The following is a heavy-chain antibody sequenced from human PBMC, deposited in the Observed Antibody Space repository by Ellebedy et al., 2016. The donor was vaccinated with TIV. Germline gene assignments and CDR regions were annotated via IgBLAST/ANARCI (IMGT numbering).Heavy chain of an antibody. V-gene: IGHV1-24*01. CDR3: ARRARDGYNYYAIDY. CDR2: FDPEDGET. Sequence: ASVKVSXXVSGYTLTELSMHWVRQAPGKGLEWMGGFDPEDGETIYAQKFQGRVTMTEDTSTDTAYMELSSLKTEDTAVYYCARRARDGYNYYAIDYWGQGTLVTVSS. J-gene: IGHJ4*02. D-gene: IGHD5-24*01. CDR1: GYTLTELS.